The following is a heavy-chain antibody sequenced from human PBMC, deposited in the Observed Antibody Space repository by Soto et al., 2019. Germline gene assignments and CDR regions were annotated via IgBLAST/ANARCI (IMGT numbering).Heavy chain of an antibody. CDR2: IKTKSDGGTT. Sequence: GSLRLSCAASGFTFGNYSMNWVRQAPGKGLEWVGRIKTKSDGGTTDYAAPVKGRFTISRDDSKDTLYLQMDSLRTEDTAVYYCTTARWYTYYFDYWGQGTLVTVSS. V-gene: IGHV3-15*01. CDR3: TTARWYTYYFDY. D-gene: IGHD2-15*01. CDR1: GFTFGNYS. J-gene: IGHJ4*02.